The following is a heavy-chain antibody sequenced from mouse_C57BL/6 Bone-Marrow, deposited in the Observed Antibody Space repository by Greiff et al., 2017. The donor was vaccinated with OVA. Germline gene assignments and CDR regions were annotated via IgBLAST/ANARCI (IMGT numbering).Heavy chain of an antibody. CDR1: GFTFSDFY. Sequence: EVKVVESGGGLVQSGRSLRLSCATSGFTFSDFYMERVRQAPGKGLEWIAASRNKANDYTTEYSASVKGRFIVSRDTSQSILYLQMNALRAEDTAIYYCARAPYYGSSYWYFDVWGTGTTVTVSS. J-gene: IGHJ1*03. V-gene: IGHV7-1*01. CDR3: ARAPYYGSSYWYFDV. CDR2: SRNKANDYTT. D-gene: IGHD1-1*01.